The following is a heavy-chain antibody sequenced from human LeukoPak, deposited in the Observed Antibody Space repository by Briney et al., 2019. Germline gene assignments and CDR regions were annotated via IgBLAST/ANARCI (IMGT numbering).Heavy chain of an antibody. Sequence: PGGSLRLSCAASGFTVSSNYMSWVRQAPGKGLVWVSRINSDGSSTSYADSVKGRFTISRDNAKNTLYLQMNSLRAEDTAVYYCVPGYDSSGYYLSLGYWGQGTLVTVSS. CDR2: INSDGSST. CDR3: VPGYDSSGYYLSLGY. J-gene: IGHJ4*02. CDR1: GFTVSSNY. V-gene: IGHV3-74*01. D-gene: IGHD3-22*01.